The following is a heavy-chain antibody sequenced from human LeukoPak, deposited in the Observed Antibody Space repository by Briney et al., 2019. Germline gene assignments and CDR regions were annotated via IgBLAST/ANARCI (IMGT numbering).Heavy chain of an antibody. D-gene: IGHD2-15*01. V-gene: IGHV3-53*01. J-gene: IGHJ4*02. Sequence: GGSLRLSCAASGFTFSSYSMNWIRQAPGRGLEWVSFIYSGGSTYYADSVRGRFIISKDNSKNTLYLQMNSLRAEDTAVYYCARRAGSYSHSYDYWGQGTLVTVSS. CDR1: GFTFSSYS. CDR2: IYSGGST. CDR3: ARRAGSYSHSYDY.